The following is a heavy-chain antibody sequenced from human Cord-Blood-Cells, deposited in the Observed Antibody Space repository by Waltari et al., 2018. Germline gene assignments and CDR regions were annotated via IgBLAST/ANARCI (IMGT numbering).Heavy chain of an antibody. D-gene: IGHD5-12*01. CDR2: IYHSGST. CDR3: ARGGGHSGYDYDY. V-gene: IGHV4-38-2*02. CDR1: GYSISSCYY. J-gene: IGHJ4*02. Sequence: QVQLQESGPGLVKPSETLSLTCTVSGYSISSCYYWGWIRQPPGKGLEWIGSIYHSGSTYYNPSLQSRVSISVDTSKNQFSLKLSSVTAADTAVYYCARGGGHSGYDYDYWGQGTLVTVSS.